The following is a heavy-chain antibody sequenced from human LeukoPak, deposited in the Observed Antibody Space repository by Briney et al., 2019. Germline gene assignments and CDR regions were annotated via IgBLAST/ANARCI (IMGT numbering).Heavy chain of an antibody. D-gene: IGHD2-15*01. CDR2: IIPILGIA. CDR1: GGTFSSYA. Sequence: ASVKVSCKASGGTFSSYAISWVRQAPGQGLEWMGRIIPILGIANYAQKFQGRVTITADKSTSTAYMELSSLRSEDTAVYYCARELYCSGGSCYSYYFDYWGQGTLVTVSS. CDR3: ARELYCSGGSCYSYYFDY. J-gene: IGHJ4*02. V-gene: IGHV1-69*04.